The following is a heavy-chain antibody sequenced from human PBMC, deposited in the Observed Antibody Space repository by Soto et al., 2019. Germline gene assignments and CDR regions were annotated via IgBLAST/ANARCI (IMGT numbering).Heavy chain of an antibody. CDR1: GVTFSSYA. CDR2: ISGSGGST. J-gene: IGHJ6*02. V-gene: IGHV3-23*01. Sequence: LRLSCAASGVTFSSYAMSWVRQAPGKGLEWVSAISGSGGSTYYADSVKWRFTISRDNSKNTLYLQMNSLRAEDTAVYYCAKDGSPAYYDFWSGYSHYYYGMHXWGQGTTVTVS. CDR3: AKDGSPAYYDFWSGYSHYYYGMHX. D-gene: IGHD3-3*01.